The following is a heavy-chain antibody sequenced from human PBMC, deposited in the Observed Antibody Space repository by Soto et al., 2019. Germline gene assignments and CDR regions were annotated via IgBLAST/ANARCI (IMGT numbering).Heavy chain of an antibody. CDR2: IIAILDTT. D-gene: IGHD4-4*01. CDR3: ASGGTTVNRRFDF. Sequence: QVQVVQSGAEVKKPGSSVRVSCKASGGTSSSYAITWMRQAPGKGLEWMGGIIAILDTTDYAQKFQGRVTFTADESTSTVYMELSSLTSYDTAVYYCASGGTTVNRRFDFWGQGTLVTVSS. J-gene: IGHJ4*02. V-gene: IGHV1-69*01. CDR1: GGTSSSYA.